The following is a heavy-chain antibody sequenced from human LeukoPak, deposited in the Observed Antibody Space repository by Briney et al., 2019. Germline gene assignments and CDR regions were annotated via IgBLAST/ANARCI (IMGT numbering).Heavy chain of an antibody. D-gene: IGHD3-9*01. CDR3: ARDLMYYHILTGYQRTNWFDP. Sequence: ASVKVSCKASGYTFTSYYMHWVRQAPGQGLEWMRIINPSGGSTSYAQKFQGRVTMTRDMSTSTVYMELSSLRSEDTAVYYCARDLMYYHILTGYQRTNWFDPWGQGTLVTVSS. J-gene: IGHJ5*02. CDR1: GYTFTSYY. V-gene: IGHV1-46*01. CDR2: INPSGGST.